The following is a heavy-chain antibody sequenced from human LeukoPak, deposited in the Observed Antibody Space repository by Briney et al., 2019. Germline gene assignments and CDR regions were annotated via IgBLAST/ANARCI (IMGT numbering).Heavy chain of an antibody. D-gene: IGHD1-26*01. CDR1: GFTFDDYA. CDR3: AKDRTVGASYWYFDL. J-gene: IGHJ2*01. Sequence: GGSLRLSCAASGFTFDDYAMHWVRQAPGKGLEWVSGISWNSGTIGYADSVKGRFTISRDSSKNTLFLHMNTLRAEDTAIYYCAKDRTVGASYWYFDLWGRGTLVTVSS. CDR2: ISWNSGTI. V-gene: IGHV3-9*01.